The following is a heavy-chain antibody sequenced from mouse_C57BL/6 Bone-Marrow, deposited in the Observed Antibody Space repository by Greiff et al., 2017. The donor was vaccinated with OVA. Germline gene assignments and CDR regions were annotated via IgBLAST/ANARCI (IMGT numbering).Heavy chain of an antibody. V-gene: IGHV14-4*01. D-gene: IGHD1-1*01. CDR3: TDYGSLDY. CDR1: GFNITDDY. J-gene: IGHJ2*01. CDR2: IDPENGDT. Sequence: VQLQQSGAELVRPGASVKLSCTASGFNITDDYMHWVKQRPEQGLEWIGWIDPENGDTEYASKFQGKATITADTSSNTAYLQLSSLTSEDTAVYYCTDYGSLDYWGQGTTLTVSS.